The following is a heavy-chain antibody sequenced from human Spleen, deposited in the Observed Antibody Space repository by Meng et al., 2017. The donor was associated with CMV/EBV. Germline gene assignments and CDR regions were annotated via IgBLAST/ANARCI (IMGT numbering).Heavy chain of an antibody. J-gene: IGHJ4*02. D-gene: IGHD2-21*01. CDR2: ISGSAGST. V-gene: IGHV3-23*01. Sequence: GESLKISCKGSGYSFTSYWIGWVRQAPGKGLEWVSAISGSAGSTYYADSVKGRFTISRDNSKNTLYLQMNSLRAEDTAVYYCAKDSGPGIVYSFDYWGQGTLVTVSS. CDR3: AKDSGPGIVYSFDY. CDR1: GYSFTSYW.